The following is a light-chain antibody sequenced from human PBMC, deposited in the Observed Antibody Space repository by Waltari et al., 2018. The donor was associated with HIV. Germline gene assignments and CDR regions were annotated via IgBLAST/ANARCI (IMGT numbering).Light chain of an antibody. V-gene: IGLV1-40*01. CDR3: QSYDSGLSGSV. CDR2: ANN. CDR1: SPNLGAGYD. J-gene: IGLJ2*01. Sequence: QSVLPQPPSVSGAPGQRVPISCTGRSPNLGAGYDAHWYQQLPGTAPKLLIYANNNRASGVPDRFSGSKFGPSASLAITGLQAEDEANYYCQSYDSGLSGSVFGGGTKLTVL.